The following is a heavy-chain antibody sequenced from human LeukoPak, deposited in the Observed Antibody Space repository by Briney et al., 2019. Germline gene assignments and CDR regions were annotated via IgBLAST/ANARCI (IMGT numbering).Heavy chain of an antibody. Sequence: GGSLRLSCEASGFSFNKAWMSWVRQAPGKGLEWLSYISSSSSTIYYAHSVKGRFTISRDNAKNSLYLQMNSLRDEDTAVYYCARVVVAANPDAFDIWGQGTMVTVSS. D-gene: IGHD2-15*01. J-gene: IGHJ3*02. CDR1: GFSFNKAW. V-gene: IGHV3-48*02. CDR3: ARVVVAANPDAFDI. CDR2: ISSSSSTI.